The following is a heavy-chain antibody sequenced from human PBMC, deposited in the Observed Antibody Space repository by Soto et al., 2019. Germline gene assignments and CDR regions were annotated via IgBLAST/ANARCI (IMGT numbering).Heavy chain of an antibody. J-gene: IGHJ6*02. CDR2: ISGSGAGT. CDR3: AKFLVVGPPGYGMDV. V-gene: IGHV3-23*01. D-gene: IGHD2-15*01. Sequence: PGGSLRLSCAASGFTFSSYAMSWVRQAPGKGLEWVSVISGSGAGTYYADSVKGRFIISRDNSKNTVYLQMNSLRAEDTAVYYCAKFLVVGPPGYGMDVWGQGTTVTVSS. CDR1: GFTFSSYA.